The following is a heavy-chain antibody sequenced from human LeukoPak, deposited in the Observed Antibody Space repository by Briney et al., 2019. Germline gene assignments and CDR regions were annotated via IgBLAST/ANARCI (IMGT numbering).Heavy chain of an antibody. V-gene: IGHV3-30*03. CDR1: GFTFSSYG. CDR3: ARDSHAYYFDY. J-gene: IGHJ4*02. Sequence: GGSLRLSCAASGFTFSSYGMHWVRQAPGKGLEWVAVISYDGSNKYYADSVKGRFTISRDNSKNTLYLQMNSLRAEDTAVYYCARDSHAYYFDYWGQGTLVTVSS. CDR2: ISYDGSNK.